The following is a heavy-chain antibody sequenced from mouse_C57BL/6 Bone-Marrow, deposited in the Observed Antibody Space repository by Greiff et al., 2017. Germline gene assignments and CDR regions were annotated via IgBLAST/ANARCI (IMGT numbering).Heavy chain of an antibody. J-gene: IGHJ4*01. CDR1: GYTFTDYY. CDR2: INPYNGGT. Sequence: EVMLVESGPVLVKPGASVKMSCKASGYTFTDYYMNWVKQSHGKSLEWIGVINPYNGGTSYNQKFKGKATLTVDKSSSTAYMELNSLTSEDYAVYYCARSTGLQRRHAMDYWGQGTSVTVSS. D-gene: IGHD1-1*01. V-gene: IGHV1-19*01. CDR3: ARSTGLQRRHAMDY.